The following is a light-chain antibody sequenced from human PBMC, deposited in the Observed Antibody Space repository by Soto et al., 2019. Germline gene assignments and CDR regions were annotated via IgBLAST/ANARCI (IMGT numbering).Light chain of an antibody. CDR2: QDS. Sequence: ELTQPPSVSVSPGQTASITCSGDKLGHKYVSWYQQKPGQSPILVIYQDSKRPSGIPERVSGSNSGSTATLTISETQAMDEADYYCQTWASSIVVFGGGTKVTVL. J-gene: IGLJ2*01. CDR1: KLGHKY. V-gene: IGLV3-1*01. CDR3: QTWASSIVV.